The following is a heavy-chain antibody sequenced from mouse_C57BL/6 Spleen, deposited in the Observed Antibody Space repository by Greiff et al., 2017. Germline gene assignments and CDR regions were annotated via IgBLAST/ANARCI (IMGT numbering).Heavy chain of an antibody. V-gene: IGHV1-55*01. Sequence: VQLQQSGAELVKPGASVKMSCKASGYTFTSYWITWVKQRPGQGLEWIGDIYPGSGSTNYNEKFKSKATLTVDTSSSTAYMQLSSLTSEDSAVYYCARSDYYGSNYFDYWGQGTTLTVSS. CDR2: IYPGSGST. CDR1: GYTFTSYW. J-gene: IGHJ2*01. CDR3: ARSDYYGSNYFDY. D-gene: IGHD1-1*01.